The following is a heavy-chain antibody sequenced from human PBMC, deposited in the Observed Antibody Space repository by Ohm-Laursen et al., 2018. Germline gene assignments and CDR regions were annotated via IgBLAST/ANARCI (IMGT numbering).Heavy chain of an antibody. Sequence: TQTLTLTCTFSGFALSTGGMCVSWIRQPPGKAPEWLARIDWDDDKYYNPSLRTRLTISKDTSKNQVVLTVTNMDPVDTATYYCARLRAVAGVFYFDSWGQGTLVTVSS. D-gene: IGHD6-19*01. CDR1: GFALSTGGMC. V-gene: IGHV2-70*11. CDR2: IDWDDDK. CDR3: ARLRAVAGVFYFDS. J-gene: IGHJ4*02.